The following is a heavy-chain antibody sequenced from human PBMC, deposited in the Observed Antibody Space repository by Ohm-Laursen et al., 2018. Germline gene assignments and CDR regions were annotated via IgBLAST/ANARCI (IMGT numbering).Heavy chain of an antibody. CDR3: ARIVAGPDYFDY. V-gene: IGHV2-5*02. CDR1: GFSLSTTGVA. D-gene: IGHD5-12*01. J-gene: IGHJ4*02. CDR2: VYWDDDK. Sequence: PTQTLTLTCTFSGFSLSTTGVAVAWIRQPPGKALEWLAHVYWDDDKRYSPSLKSRLTITKDTSKKQVVLKMTNMDPVDTAMYYCARIVAGPDYFDYWGQGALVTVSS.